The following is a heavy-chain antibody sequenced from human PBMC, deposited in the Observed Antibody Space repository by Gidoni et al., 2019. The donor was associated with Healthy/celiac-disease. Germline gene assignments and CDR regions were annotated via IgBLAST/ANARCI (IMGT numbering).Heavy chain of an antibody. CDR2: ISGSGGST. CDR3: AKRLAYCGGDCYSGDNY. Sequence: EVQLLESGGGLVQPGGSLRLSCAASGFTFSSYAMSWVRQAPGKGLEWVSAISGSGGSTYYADSVKGRFTISRDNSKNTLYLQMNSLRAEDTAVYYCAKRLAYCGGDCYSGDNYWGQGTLVTVSS. D-gene: IGHD2-21*02. CDR1: GFTFSSYA. V-gene: IGHV3-23*01. J-gene: IGHJ4*02.